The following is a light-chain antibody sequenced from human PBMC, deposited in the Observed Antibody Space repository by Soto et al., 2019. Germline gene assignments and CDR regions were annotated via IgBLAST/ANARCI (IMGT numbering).Light chain of an antibody. J-gene: IGKJ1*01. CDR1: QSINRY. V-gene: IGKV1-39*01. CDR2: AAS. Sequence: DIQMTQSPSSLSASLGDIVTITCRASQSINRYLNWYQQKSGKAPKLLIYAASSLESGVPSRISGSGSGTDFTLTISSLQPEDFATYYCQQSFNPPWTFGQGTKVDI. CDR3: QQSFNPPWT.